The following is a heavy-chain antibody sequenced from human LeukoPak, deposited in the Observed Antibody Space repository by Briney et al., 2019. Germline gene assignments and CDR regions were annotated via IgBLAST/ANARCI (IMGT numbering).Heavy chain of an antibody. D-gene: IGHD6-6*01. CDR2: ISSSGGTT. V-gene: IGHV3-23*01. J-gene: IGHJ4*02. Sequence: GGSLRLSCAASGFTFNTHDMSWVRQTPGKGLQWVSAISSSGGTTYYADSVRGRFTISRDNSKNTLYLEMNSLRGEDTAVYYCAKEVSFRTAARGPLDYWGQGTLVTVSS. CDR3: AKEVSFRTAARGPLDY. CDR1: GFTFNTHD.